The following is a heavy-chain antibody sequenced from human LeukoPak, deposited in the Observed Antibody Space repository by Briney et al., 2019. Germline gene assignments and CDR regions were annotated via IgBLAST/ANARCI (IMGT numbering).Heavy chain of an antibody. D-gene: IGHD4-17*01. CDR2: IYYSGST. CDR1: GGSISSGGYY. CDR3: ARSDYVDAFDI. J-gene: IGHJ3*02. V-gene: IGHV4-61*08. Sequence: PSETLSLTCTVSGGSISSGGYYWSWIRQPPGKGLEWIGYIYYSGSTNYNPSLKSRVTISVDTSKNQFSLKLSSVTAADTAVYYCARSDYVDAFDIWGQGTMVTVSS.